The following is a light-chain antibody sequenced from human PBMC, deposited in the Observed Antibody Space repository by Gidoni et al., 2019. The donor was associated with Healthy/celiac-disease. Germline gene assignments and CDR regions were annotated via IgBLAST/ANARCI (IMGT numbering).Light chain of an antibody. CDR1: QSVSSY. V-gene: IGKV3-11*01. CDR2: DAS. CDR3: QQRSNWPPLT. J-gene: IGKJ4*01. Sequence: EIVLTQSPATLSLSPGERATLSCRASQSVSSYLAWYQQKPGQAPRLLIYDASNRATGITARFSGSGSGTDFTLTISSLEPEDFAVYYCQQRSNWPPLTFGGXTKVEIK.